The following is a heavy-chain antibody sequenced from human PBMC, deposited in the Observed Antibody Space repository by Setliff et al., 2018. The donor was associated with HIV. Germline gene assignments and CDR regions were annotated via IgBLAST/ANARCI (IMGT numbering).Heavy chain of an antibody. CDR3: TSARDFWSGYYTVPYYFHY. D-gene: IGHD3-3*01. CDR1: GFTFGNYW. V-gene: IGHV3-74*03. CDR2: ISTSGSAT. Sequence: PGGSLRLSCTASGFTFGNYWMHWVRQAPGKGLVWVAQISTSGSATMYADSVKGRFTISRDNAKNTMFLQMHNLRPEDTAVYYCTSARDFWSGYYTVPYYFHYWGQGTLVTVSS. J-gene: IGHJ4*02.